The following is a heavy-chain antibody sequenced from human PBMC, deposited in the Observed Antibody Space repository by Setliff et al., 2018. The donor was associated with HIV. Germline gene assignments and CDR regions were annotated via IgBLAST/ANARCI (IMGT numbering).Heavy chain of an antibody. V-gene: IGHV3-23*01. J-gene: IGHJ4*02. Sequence: PGGSLRLSCAASGFTFSSHAMSWVRQAPGKGLEWLSGISANGISTYYADSVKGRLTISRDNAKNALYLFMHSLRAEGTAVYFCAPRSGLVGTTPAAVDHWGQGTLVTVSS. CDR3: APRSGLVGTTPAAVDH. CDR2: ISANGIST. D-gene: IGHD1-26*01. CDR1: GFTFSSHA.